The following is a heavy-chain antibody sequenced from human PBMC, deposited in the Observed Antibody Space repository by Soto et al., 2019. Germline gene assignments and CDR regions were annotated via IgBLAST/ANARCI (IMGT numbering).Heavy chain of an antibody. J-gene: IGHJ6*02. CDR1: GYSISSGYY. D-gene: IGHD1-26*01. V-gene: IGHV4-38-2*02. CDR2: IYHSGST. Sequence: SETLSLTCAVSGYSISSGYYWGWIRQPPGKGLEWIGSIYHSGSTFYNPSLKSRVTISVDTSKDQFSLRLSSVTAADTAVYYCAREGGGSYYSGYYAMDVWGQGTTVTVSS. CDR3: AREGGGSYYSGYYAMDV.